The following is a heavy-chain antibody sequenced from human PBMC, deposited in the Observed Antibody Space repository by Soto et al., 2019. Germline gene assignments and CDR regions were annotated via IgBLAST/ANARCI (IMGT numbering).Heavy chain of an antibody. V-gene: IGHV3-15*01. CDR3: TTVPGQWPGWVLGSAFDI. CDR1: GFTFSNAW. D-gene: IGHD6-19*01. Sequence: EVQLVESGGGLVKPGGSLRLSCAASGFTFSNAWMSWVRQAPGKGLEWVGRIKSKTDGGTTDYAAPLKGRFTISRDDSKNTLYLQMQSLKTENAAVYNRTTVPGQWPGWVLGSAFDIWGQGTLVTVSS. CDR2: IKSKTDGGTT. J-gene: IGHJ3*02.